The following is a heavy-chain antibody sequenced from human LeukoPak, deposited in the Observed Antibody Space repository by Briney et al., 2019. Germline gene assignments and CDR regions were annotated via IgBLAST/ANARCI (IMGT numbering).Heavy chain of an antibody. CDR1: GFTFSTYS. J-gene: IGHJ6*02. CDR3: GRVRCSGGSCYPYYFYGMDV. V-gene: IGHV3-21*01. D-gene: IGHD2-15*01. CDR2: ISSSSSYI. Sequence: GGSLRLSCAASGFTFSTYSMNWVRQAPGKGLEWVSYISSSSSYIYYADSVKGRFTISRDNAKKSLYLQMNSLRAEDTAVYYCGRVRCSGGSCYPYYFYGMDVWGQGTTVTVSS.